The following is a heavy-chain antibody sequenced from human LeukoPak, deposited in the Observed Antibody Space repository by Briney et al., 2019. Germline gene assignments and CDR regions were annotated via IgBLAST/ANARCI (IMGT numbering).Heavy chain of an antibody. CDR3: AKDVCNGAGCHFFDY. D-gene: IGHD2-15*01. Sequence: PGGPLRLSCAASGFTFDNYAMSWVRQAPGKGLEWVSGVSDGAGRTSYADSVTGRFTISRDNARRILYLQMNSLRAEDTAVYYCAKDVCNGAGCHFFDYWGQGTVVTVSS. CDR2: VSDGAGRT. V-gene: IGHV3-23*01. J-gene: IGHJ4*02. CDR1: GFTFDNYA.